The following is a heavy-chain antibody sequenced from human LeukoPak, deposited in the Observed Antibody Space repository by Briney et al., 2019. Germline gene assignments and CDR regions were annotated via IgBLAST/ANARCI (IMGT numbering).Heavy chain of an antibody. CDR3: AKAAGIDYDILTGHYYFDY. J-gene: IGHJ4*02. D-gene: IGHD3-9*01. Sequence: GRSLRLSCAASGFTFDDYAMHWVRQAPGKGLEGVSGISWYSGSIGYADSVKGRFTISRDDAKNSLYLQMNSLRAEDTALYYCAKAAGIDYDILTGHYYFDYWGQGTLVTVSS. V-gene: IGHV3-9*01. CDR2: ISWYSGSI. CDR1: GFTFDDYA.